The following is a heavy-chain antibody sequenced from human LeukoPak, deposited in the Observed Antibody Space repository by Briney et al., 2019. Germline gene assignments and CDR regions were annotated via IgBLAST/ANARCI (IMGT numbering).Heavy chain of an antibody. CDR2: IYRSGST. V-gene: IGHV4-30-2*01. D-gene: IGHD1-26*01. CDR1: GGSINSGDHS. CDR3: ARGASYGRSDFDF. J-gene: IGHJ4*02. Sequence: SETLSLTCAVSGGSINSGDHSWSWIRQPPGKGLECIGYIYRSGSTYYNPSLKSRVSISIDRSNNQFSLRLTSVTAADTAVYYCARGASYGRSDFDFWGRGTLVIVSS.